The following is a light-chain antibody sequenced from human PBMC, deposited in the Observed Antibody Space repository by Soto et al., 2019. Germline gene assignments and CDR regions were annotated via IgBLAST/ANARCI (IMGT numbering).Light chain of an antibody. CDR3: SSYTSSSTQV. Sequence: QSVLTHPASVSGSPGQSITISCTGTSSDVGGYNYVSWYQQHPGKAPKLMIYDVSNRPSGVSNRFSGSKSGNTASLTISGLQAEDEADYYCSSYTSSSTQVFGTGTKVTVL. CDR2: DVS. V-gene: IGLV2-14*01. J-gene: IGLJ1*01. CDR1: SSDVGGYNY.